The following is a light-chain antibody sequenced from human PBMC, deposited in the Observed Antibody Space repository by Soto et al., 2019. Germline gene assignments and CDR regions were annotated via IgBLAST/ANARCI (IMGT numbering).Light chain of an antibody. CDR2: DVS. CDR3: SSYTSSSTVV. Sequence: QSVLTQPASVSGSPGQSITISCTGTSSDVGGYNYVSWYQQHPDKAPKLMIYDVSNRPSGVSNRFSGSKSGNTASLTISGLQAEDEADYYCSSYTSSSTVVFAGGTKVTVL. V-gene: IGLV2-14*01. J-gene: IGLJ2*01. CDR1: SSDVGGYNY.